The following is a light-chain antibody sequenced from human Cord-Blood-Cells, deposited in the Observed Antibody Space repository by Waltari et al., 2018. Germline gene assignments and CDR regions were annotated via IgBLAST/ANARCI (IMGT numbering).Light chain of an antibody. CDR3: SSYTSSSTLG. CDR2: DVS. Sequence: QSALTQPASVSGSPGQSITISCTGTRSDVGGYYFVSWYQQHPVKAPKLMIYDVSNRPSGVSNRFSGSKSGNTASLTISGLQAEDEADYYCSSYTSSSTLGFGTGTKVTVL. V-gene: IGLV2-14*03. J-gene: IGLJ1*01. CDR1: RSDVGGYYF.